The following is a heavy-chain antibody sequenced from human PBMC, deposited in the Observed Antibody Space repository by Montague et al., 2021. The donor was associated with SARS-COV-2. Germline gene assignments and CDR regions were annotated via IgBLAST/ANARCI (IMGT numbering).Heavy chain of an antibody. Sequence: SETLSLTCTVSGGSISSSSYYWGWIRQPPGKGLEWMGSIYYSGSTYYNLSLKSRVTISVDTSKNQFSLKLSSVTAADTAVYYCAGEGTPLEMATIDYYGMDVWGQGTTVTVSS. J-gene: IGHJ6*02. CDR2: IYYSGST. CDR1: GGSISSSSYY. CDR3: AGEGTPLEMATIDYYGMDV. V-gene: IGHV4-39*07. D-gene: IGHD5-24*01.